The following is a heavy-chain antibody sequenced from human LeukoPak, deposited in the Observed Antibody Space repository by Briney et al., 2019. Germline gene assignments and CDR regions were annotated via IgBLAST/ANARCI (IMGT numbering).Heavy chain of an antibody. D-gene: IGHD3-9*01. CDR2: IYYSGST. CDR1: GGSISSGDYY. J-gene: IGHJ3*02. V-gene: IGHV4-30-4*08. CDR3: ARAYYDILTGYAFDI. Sequence: SETLSPTCTVSGGSISSGDYYWSWIRQPPGKGLEWIGYIYYSGSTYYNPSLKSRVTISVDTSKNQFSLKLSSVTAADTAVYYCARAYYDILTGYAFDIWGQGTMVTVSS.